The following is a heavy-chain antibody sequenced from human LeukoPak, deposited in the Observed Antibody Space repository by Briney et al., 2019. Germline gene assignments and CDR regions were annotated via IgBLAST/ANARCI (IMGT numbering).Heavy chain of an antibody. CDR2: INPKSGGA. J-gene: IGHJ6*03. Sequence: GASVKVSCKASGYTFTGHYIHWVRQAPGQGLEWMGWINPKSGGANYAQKFQGRVTMTRDTSISTAYMELSRLRSDDTAVYYCARAIYSSSRYYMDVWGKGTTVTVSS. CDR1: GYTFTGHY. CDR3: ARAIYSSSRYYMDV. D-gene: IGHD6-13*01. V-gene: IGHV1-2*02.